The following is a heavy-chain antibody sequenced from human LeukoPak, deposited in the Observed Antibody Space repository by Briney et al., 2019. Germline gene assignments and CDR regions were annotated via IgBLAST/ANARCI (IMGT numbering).Heavy chain of an antibody. CDR2: IYYSGST. CDR3: ARGVVNFDY. CDR1: GGSISSYY. J-gene: IGHJ4*02. Sequence: SETLSLTCTVSGGSISSYYWSWLRQPPGRGLEWIGYIYYSGSTNYNPSLKSRVTISVDTSKNQFSLKLSSVTAADTAVYYCARGVVNFDYWGQGTLVTVSS. D-gene: IGHD3-3*01. V-gene: IGHV4-59*08.